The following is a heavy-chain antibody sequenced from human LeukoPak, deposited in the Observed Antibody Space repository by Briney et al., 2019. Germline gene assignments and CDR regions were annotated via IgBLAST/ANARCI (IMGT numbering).Heavy chain of an antibody. Sequence: GGSLRLSCAASGFTFSSYAMSWVRQAPGKGLEWVAVISYDGSNKYYADSVKGRFTISRDNSKNTLYLQMNSLRAEDTAVYYCAKDLWAYYYDSSGYYWDYWGQGTLVTVSS. J-gene: IGHJ4*02. CDR1: GFTFSSYA. V-gene: IGHV3-30-3*01. CDR2: ISYDGSNK. D-gene: IGHD3-22*01. CDR3: AKDLWAYYYDSSGYYWDY.